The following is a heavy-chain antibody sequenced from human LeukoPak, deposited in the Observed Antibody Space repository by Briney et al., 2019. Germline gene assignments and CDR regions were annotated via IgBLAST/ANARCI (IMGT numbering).Heavy chain of an antibody. J-gene: IGHJ4*02. V-gene: IGHV3-72*01. D-gene: IGHD1/OR15-1a*01. CDR3: ARAGITGTFFDY. CDR1: GFTFSDHY. CDR2: TRNKANSYTT. Sequence: GGSLRLSCAASGFTFSDHYMDWVRQAPGKGLEWVGRTRNKANSYTTEYAASVKGRFTISRDDSKNSLYLQMNSLKTEDTAVYYCARAGITGTFFDYWGQGTLVTVSS.